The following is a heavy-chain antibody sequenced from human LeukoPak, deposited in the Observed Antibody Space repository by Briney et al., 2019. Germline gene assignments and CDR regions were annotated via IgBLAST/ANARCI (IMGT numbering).Heavy chain of an antibody. CDR2: IIPIFGTA. J-gene: IGHJ4*02. Sequence: SVKVSCKASGGTFSSYAISWVRQTPGQGLEWMGRIIPIFGTANYAQKFQGRVTITTDESTSTAYMELSSLRSEDTAVYYCARDDEMATITLHYWGQGTLVTVSS. V-gene: IGHV1-69*05. D-gene: IGHD5-24*01. CDR1: GGTFSSYA. CDR3: ARDDEMATITLHY.